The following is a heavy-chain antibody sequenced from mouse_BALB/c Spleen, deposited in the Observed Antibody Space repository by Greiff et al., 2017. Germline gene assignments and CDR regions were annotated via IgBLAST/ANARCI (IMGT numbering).Heavy chain of an antibody. CDR3: ARDQFYDGYYTFAY. V-gene: IGHV5-4*02. CDR2: ISDGGSYT. Sequence: EVKLVESGGGLVKPGGSLKLSCAASGFTFSDYYMYWVRQTPEKRLEWVATISDGGSYTYYPDSVKGRFTISRDNAKNNLYLQMSSLKSEDTAMYYCARDQFYDGYYTFAYWGQGTLVTVSA. J-gene: IGHJ3*01. CDR1: GFTFSDYY. D-gene: IGHD2-3*01.